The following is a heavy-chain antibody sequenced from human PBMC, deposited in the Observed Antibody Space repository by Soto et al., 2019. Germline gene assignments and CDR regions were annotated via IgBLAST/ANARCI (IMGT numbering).Heavy chain of an antibody. CDR3: AREARGVDDSSSWYNYYYGMEV. CDR1: GGTFSSYA. CDR2: IIPIFGTA. Sequence: QVQLVQYGAEVKKPGSSVKVSCKASGGTFSSYAISWVRQAPGQGLEWMGGIIPIFGTANYAQKFQGRVTITTDESTSTAYMRLSSLRSEDTAVYYCAREARGVDDSSSWYNYYYGMEVWGQGTTVTVSS. V-gene: IGHV1-69*01. J-gene: IGHJ6*02. D-gene: IGHD6-13*01.